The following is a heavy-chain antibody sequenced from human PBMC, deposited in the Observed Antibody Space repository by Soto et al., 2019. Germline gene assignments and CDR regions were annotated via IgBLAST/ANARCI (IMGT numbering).Heavy chain of an antibody. J-gene: IGHJ4*02. V-gene: IGHV3-23*01. CDR1: GFDFSGYT. D-gene: IGHD6-19*01. Sequence: GGSLRLSCAGSGFDFSGYTMHWVRRAPGKGLEWVAAVTSSTGNTFYADSVKGRFAASRDNANSTLYLQMNSLRAEDAGTYYCAKVKAVAGNGGFDYWGQGTLVTVSS. CDR3: AKVKAVAGNGGFDY. CDR2: VTSSTGNT.